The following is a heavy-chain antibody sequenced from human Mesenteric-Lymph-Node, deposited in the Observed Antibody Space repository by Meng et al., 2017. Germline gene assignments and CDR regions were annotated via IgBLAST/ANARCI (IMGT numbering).Heavy chain of an antibody. D-gene: IGHD6-13*01. J-gene: IGHJ5*02. V-gene: IGHV1-69*06. CDR2: IIPLFGSP. Sequence: SVKVSCKASGGTFSNYAISWVRQAPGQGLEWMGGIIPLFGSPNYAQKFQGRVTITADKSTSTAYMELSSLRSEDMVVYSCVREPGGSAAGPLWLFDPWGQGTLVTVSS. CDR3: VREPGGSAAGPLWLFDP. CDR1: GGTFSNYA.